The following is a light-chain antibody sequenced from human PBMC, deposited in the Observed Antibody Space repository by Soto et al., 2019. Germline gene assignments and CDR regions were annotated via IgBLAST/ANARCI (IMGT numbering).Light chain of an antibody. CDR2: AAS. J-gene: IGKJ1*01. V-gene: IGKV1-39*01. Sequence: DIQMTQSPSSLSASVGDRVTITCQASQNINNYLNWYQQKPGKAPKLLIYAASSLQSGVPSRFSGSGSETDFTLTISRLQPEDFDNYSCQQSTTWTVGQGPKGEI. CDR3: QQSTTWT. CDR1: QNINNY.